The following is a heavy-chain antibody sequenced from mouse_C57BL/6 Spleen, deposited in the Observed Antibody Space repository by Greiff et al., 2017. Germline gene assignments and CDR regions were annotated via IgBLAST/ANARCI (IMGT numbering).Heavy chain of an antibody. CDR1: GFNIKDYY. CDR2: LDPEDGDT. D-gene: IGHD1-1*01. CDR3: TRYYYGSSWFAY. J-gene: IGHJ3*01. V-gene: IGHV14-1*01. Sequence: VQLQQSGAELVRPGASVKLSCTASGFNIKDYYMHWVKQRPEQGLEWIGRLDPEDGDTEYAPKFQGKATMTADTSSNTAYLQLSSLTSEDTAVYYCTRYYYGSSWFAYWGQGTLVTVSA.